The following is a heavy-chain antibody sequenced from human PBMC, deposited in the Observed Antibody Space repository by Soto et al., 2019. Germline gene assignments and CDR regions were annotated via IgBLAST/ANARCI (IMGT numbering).Heavy chain of an antibody. CDR1: GFTFSSYS. CDR2: ISTGRSTI. D-gene: IGHD4-17*01. J-gene: IGHJ6*03. CDR3: ARDERHDYRDYSYYYYMDV. V-gene: IGHV3-48*01. Sequence: GGSLRLSCAASGFTFSSYSMNWVRQAPGKGLEWVSYISTGRSTIYYADSVKGRFTISRDNAKNSLYLQMNSLRAEDTAVYYCARDERHDYRDYSYYYYMDVWGKGTTVTVSS.